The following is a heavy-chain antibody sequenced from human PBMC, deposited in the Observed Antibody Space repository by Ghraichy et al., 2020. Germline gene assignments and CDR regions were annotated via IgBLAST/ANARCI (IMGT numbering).Heavy chain of an antibody. CDR2: IYYSGST. V-gene: IGHV4-39*01. Sequence: SETLSLTCTVSGGSISSSSYYWGWIRQPPGKGLEWIGSIYYSGSTYYNPSLKSRVTISVDTSKNQFSLKLSSVTAADTAVYYCAGLWFFSSSYGSSWYLGWFDPWGQGTLVTVSS. J-gene: IGHJ5*02. CDR3: AGLWFFSSSYGSSWYLGWFDP. D-gene: IGHD6-13*01. CDR1: GGSISSSSYY.